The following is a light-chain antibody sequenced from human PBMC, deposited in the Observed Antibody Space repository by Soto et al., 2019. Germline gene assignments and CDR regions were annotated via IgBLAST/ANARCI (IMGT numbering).Light chain of an antibody. V-gene: IGLV2-8*01. Sequence: QSVLTQPPSASESPGQSVTIPCTRVSGDVGGYTYVSWYQHSPGKAPKLLIYEVSKRPQGVPDRFTGSKSGNTASLTVSELQADDEADYYCCSSGGRNGFVVFGGGTKLTVL. CDR2: EVS. CDR1: SGDVGGYTY. CDR3: CSSGGRNGFVV. J-gene: IGLJ2*01.